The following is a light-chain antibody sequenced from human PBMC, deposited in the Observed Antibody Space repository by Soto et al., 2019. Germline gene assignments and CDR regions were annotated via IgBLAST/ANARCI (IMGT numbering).Light chain of an antibody. J-gene: IGKJ4*01. Sequence: DLQMTQSPSSVSASVGDRVTITCRAIQGIRSWLDWYQQRPGKAPKLLIYTASSLQSAVPSRFSGSGSGTDFTLPISSLQPDDFATYYCQQSATFPATFGGGTKVEIK. CDR2: TAS. V-gene: IGKV1D-12*01. CDR3: QQSATFPAT. CDR1: QGIRSW.